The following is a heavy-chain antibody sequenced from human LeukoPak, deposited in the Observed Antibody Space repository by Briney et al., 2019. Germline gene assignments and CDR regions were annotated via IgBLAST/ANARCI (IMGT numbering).Heavy chain of an antibody. J-gene: IGHJ4*02. CDR1: GFTFSNSA. V-gene: IGHV3-23*01. CDR3: AKDPSVVPAKDY. D-gene: IGHD2-2*01. CDR2: ISDSGGGT. Sequence: GGSLRLSCAASGFTFSNSAMNWVRQAPGKGLGWVSGISDSGGGTYYADSVKGRFTISRDNSKNTLYLQVNSLRAEDTAVYYCAKDPSVVPAKDYWGQGTLVTVSS.